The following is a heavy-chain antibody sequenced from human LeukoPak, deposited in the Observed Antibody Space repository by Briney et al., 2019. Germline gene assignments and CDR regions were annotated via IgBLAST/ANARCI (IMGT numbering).Heavy chain of an antibody. V-gene: IGHV4-59*01. CDR3: ARTSEMATITGFDY. CDR2: IYYSGST. J-gene: IGHJ4*02. CDR1: GGSISSYY. Sequence: PSETLSLTCTVSGGSISSYYWSWIRQPPGKGLEWIGYIYYSGSTNYNPSLKSRVTISVDTSKNQFSLKLSSVTAADTAVYYCARTSEMATITGFDYWGQGTLVTVSS. D-gene: IGHD5-24*01.